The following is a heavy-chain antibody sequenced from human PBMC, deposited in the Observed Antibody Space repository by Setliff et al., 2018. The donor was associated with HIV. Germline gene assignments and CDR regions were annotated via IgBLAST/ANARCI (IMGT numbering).Heavy chain of an antibody. Sequence: GGSLRLSCAASGFTFSSYAMNWVRQAPGKGLEWVSEISGSGGGTYYADSMKGRFTISRDNSNNTLYLQMNSLRAEDTAMYFCAKTFDYSQGSGSYWHHARYFDSWGQGTLVTVSS. J-gene: IGHJ4*02. CDR2: ISGSGGGT. V-gene: IGHV3-23*01. CDR3: AKTFDYSQGSGSYWHHARYFDS. CDR1: GFTFSSYA. D-gene: IGHD3-10*01.